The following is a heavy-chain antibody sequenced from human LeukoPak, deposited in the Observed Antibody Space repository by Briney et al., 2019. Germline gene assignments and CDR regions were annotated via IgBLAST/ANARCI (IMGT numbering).Heavy chain of an antibody. Sequence: SETLSLTCTVSGGSISSYYWSWIRQPPGKGLEWIGYIYYSGSTNYNPSLKSRVTISVDTSKNQFSLKLSSVTAADTAVYYCARLGIVVVPAAYDPDAFDIWGQGTMVTVSS. J-gene: IGHJ3*02. CDR1: GGSISSYY. V-gene: IGHV4-59*12. D-gene: IGHD2-2*01. CDR2: IYYSGST. CDR3: ARLGIVVVPAAYDPDAFDI.